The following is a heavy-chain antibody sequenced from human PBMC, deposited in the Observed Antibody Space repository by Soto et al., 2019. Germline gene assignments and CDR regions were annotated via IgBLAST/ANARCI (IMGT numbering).Heavy chain of an antibody. CDR1: GHTLTGFS. CDR2: FDPEGGEA. V-gene: IGHV1-24*01. CDR3: ARLEIWDDSSGYYYGWFDP. D-gene: IGHD3-22*01. Sequence: ASVKVSCKISGHTLTGFSIHWVRQAPGKGLEWMGGFDPEGGEAIYAQKWHGRVTVTEDTVTDTAYMELSGLRSDDTAVYYCARLEIWDDSSGYYYGWFDPWGQGTLVTVSS. J-gene: IGHJ5*02.